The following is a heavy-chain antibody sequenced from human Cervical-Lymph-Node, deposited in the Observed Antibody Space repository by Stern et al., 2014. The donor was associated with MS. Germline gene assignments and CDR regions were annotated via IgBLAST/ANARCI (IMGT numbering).Heavy chain of an antibody. Sequence: VQLVESGGGLVKPGESLRLSCAASGFNFNKVWMSWVRQAPGKGLEWVGRIKSNADGGTADYVAPVKGRFTISRDDSRNTVSLQMNSLKTEDTAVYYCTTGTTGPRNYWGQGTLVTVSS. CDR2: IKSNADGGTA. CDR1: GFNFNKVW. V-gene: IGHV3-15*01. CDR3: TTGTTGPRNY. J-gene: IGHJ4*02. D-gene: IGHD1-7*01.